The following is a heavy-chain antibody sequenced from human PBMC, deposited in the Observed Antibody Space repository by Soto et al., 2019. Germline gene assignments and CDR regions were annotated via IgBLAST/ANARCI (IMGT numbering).Heavy chain of an antibody. D-gene: IGHD4-17*01. V-gene: IGHV1-46*03. CDR1: GYTFTSYY. Sequence: QVQLVQSGAEVKKPGASVKVSCKASGYTFTSYYMHCVRQAPGQGLEWMGIINPSGGSTSYAQKFQGRVTMTRDTSTSTVYMELSSLRSEDTAVYYCARGDYDYADRSRSSCNWFDPWGQGTLVTVSA. J-gene: IGHJ5*02. CDR3: ARGDYDYADRSRSSCNWFDP. CDR2: INPSGGST.